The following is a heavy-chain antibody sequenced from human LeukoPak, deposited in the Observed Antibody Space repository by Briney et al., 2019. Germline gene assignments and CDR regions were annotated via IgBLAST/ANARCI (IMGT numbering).Heavy chain of an antibody. CDR1: GGSFSGYY. CDR2: INHSGST. V-gene: IGHV4-34*01. D-gene: IGHD6-19*01. Sequence: SETLSLTCAVYGGSFSGYYWSWIRQPPGKGLEWIGEINHSGSTNYNPSLKSRVTISVDTSKNQFSLKLSSVTAADTAVYYCARAPRVGWYGYWGQGTLDTVSS. CDR3: ARAPRVGWYGY. J-gene: IGHJ4*02.